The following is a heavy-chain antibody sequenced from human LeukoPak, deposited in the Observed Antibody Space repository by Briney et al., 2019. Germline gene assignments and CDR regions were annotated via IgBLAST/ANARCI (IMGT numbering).Heavy chain of an antibody. J-gene: IGHJ5*02. CDR1: GFTVSSNY. D-gene: IGHD3-3*01. CDR3: ARSHYDFWSGYYFDP. CDR2: IYSGGST. V-gene: IGHV3-53*01. Sequence: GGSLRLPCAASGFTVSSNYMSWVRQAPGKGLEWVSVIYSGGSTYYADSVKGRFTISRDNSKNTLYLQMNSLRAEDTAVYYCARSHYDFWSGYYFDPWGQGTLVTVSS.